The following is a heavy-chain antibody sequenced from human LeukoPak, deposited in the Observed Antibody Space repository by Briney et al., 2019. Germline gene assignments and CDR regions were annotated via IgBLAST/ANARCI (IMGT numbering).Heavy chain of an antibody. J-gene: IGHJ4*02. CDR3: ARATTHKATIDY. CDR1: GGSISSYY. Sequence: SETLSLTCTVSGGSISSYYWGWIRQPPGKGLEWIGYIYYSGSTNYNPSLKSRVTISVDTSKNQFSLKLSSVTAADTAVYYCARATTHKATIDYWGQGTLVTVSS. D-gene: IGHD5-12*01. CDR2: IYYSGST. V-gene: IGHV4-59*01.